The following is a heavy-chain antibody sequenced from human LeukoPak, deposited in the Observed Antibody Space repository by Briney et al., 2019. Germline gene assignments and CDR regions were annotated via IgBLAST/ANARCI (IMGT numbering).Heavy chain of an antibody. CDR2: IYTSGST. Sequence: SETLSLTCTVSGGSISSGSYYWGWIRQPAGKGVEWIGRIYTSGSTNYNPSLKSRITIKVDTSKNHFSLKLSSVTAADTAVYYCARKGHYYDSSGYYYVAFDIWGQGTMVTVSS. V-gene: IGHV4-61*02. CDR3: ARKGHYYDSSGYYYVAFDI. D-gene: IGHD3-22*01. J-gene: IGHJ3*02. CDR1: GGSISSGSYY.